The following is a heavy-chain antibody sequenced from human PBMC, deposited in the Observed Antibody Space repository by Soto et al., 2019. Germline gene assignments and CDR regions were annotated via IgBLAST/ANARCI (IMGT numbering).Heavy chain of an antibody. Sequence: PSETLSLTCTVSGGSISSYYWSWIRQPPGKGLEWIGYIYYSGSTNYNPSLKSRVTISVDTSKNQFSLKLSSVTAADTAVYYCARIGWVRALYYFDYWGQGTLVTVSS. CDR2: IYYSGST. CDR1: GGSISSYY. J-gene: IGHJ4*02. V-gene: IGHV4-59*08. CDR3: ARIGWVRALYYFDY. D-gene: IGHD3-22*01.